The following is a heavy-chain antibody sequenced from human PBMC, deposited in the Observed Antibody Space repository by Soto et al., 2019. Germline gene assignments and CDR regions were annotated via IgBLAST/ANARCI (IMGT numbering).Heavy chain of an antibody. CDR2: IWYDGSNK. J-gene: IGHJ6*02. CDR3: ARDLMRSDDYVWGSPYYYYYGMDV. D-gene: IGHD3-16*01. Sequence: GGSLRLSCAASGFTFSSYGMHWVRQAPGKGLEWVAVIWYDGSNKYYADSVKGRFTISRDNSKNTLYLQMNSLRAEDTAVYYCARDLMRSDDYVWGSPYYYYYGMDVWGQGTTVTVSS. CDR1: GFTFSSYG. V-gene: IGHV3-33*01.